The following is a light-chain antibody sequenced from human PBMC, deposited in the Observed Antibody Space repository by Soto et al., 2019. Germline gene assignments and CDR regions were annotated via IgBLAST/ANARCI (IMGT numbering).Light chain of an antibody. J-gene: IGLJ2*01. V-gene: IGLV2-8*01. Sequence: QSVLTQPPSASGSPGQSVTISCTGTSSDVGGYNYVSWYQQHPGKAPKLMIYEVSKRPSGVPDRFSGSKSDNTASLTVSGLQAEDEAYYYCSSYAGGNNLVFGGGTQLTVL. CDR2: EVS. CDR1: SSDVGGYNY. CDR3: SSYAGGNNLV.